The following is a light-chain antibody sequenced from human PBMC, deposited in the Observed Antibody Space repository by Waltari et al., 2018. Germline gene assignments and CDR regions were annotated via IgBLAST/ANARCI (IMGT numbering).Light chain of an antibody. CDR1: QSLSSY. V-gene: IGKV3-11*01. CDR2: DAS. Sequence: EIVLTQSPATLSLSPGERATLSCRASQSLSSYLAWYQQKPGQAPRLLIHDASNRATGIPARFSGSGSGTDFTLTISSLEPEDFAVYYCQQRSNWPPALTFGGGTKVEIK. CDR3: QQRSNWPPALT. J-gene: IGKJ4*01.